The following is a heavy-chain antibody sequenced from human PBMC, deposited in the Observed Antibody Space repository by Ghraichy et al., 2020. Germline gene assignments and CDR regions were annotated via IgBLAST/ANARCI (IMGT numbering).Heavy chain of an antibody. CDR3: ARRRNRSHYIRSSNWFDP. CDR1: GYTFTSYD. Sequence: ASVKVSCKASGYTFTSYDINWVRQATGQGLEWMGWMNPNSGNTGYAQKFQGRVTMTRNTSISTAYMELSSLRSEDTAVYYCARRRNRSHYIRSSNWFDPWGQGTLVTVSS. V-gene: IGHV1-8*01. CDR2: MNPNSGNT. D-gene: IGHD2/OR15-2a*01. J-gene: IGHJ5*02.